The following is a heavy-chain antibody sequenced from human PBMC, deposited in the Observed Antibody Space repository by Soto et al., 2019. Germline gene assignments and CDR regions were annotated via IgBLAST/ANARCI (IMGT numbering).Heavy chain of an antibody. J-gene: IGHJ6*02. D-gene: IGHD3-10*01. CDR3: ARDRGQYYGSGSPLLDAYYYYGMDV. CDR1: GFTFSSYS. V-gene: IGHV3-21*01. Sequence: EVQLVESGGGLVKPGGSLRLSCAASGFTFSSYSMNWVRQAPGKGLEWVSSISSSSSYIYYADSVKGRFTISRDNAKNSLYLQMNSLRAEDTAVYYCARDRGQYYGSGSPLLDAYYYYGMDVWGQGTTVTVSS. CDR2: ISSSSSYI.